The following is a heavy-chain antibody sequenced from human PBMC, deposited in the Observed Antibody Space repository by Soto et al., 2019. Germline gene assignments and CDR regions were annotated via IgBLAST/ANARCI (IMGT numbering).Heavy chain of an antibody. CDR1: GGTFSSFT. CDR2: IIPIYGTA. CDR3: AKDRRADWESYYYYAMDV. D-gene: IGHD1-26*01. J-gene: IGHJ6*02. V-gene: IGHV1-69*01. Sequence: QVQLVQSGAEVKKPGSSVKVSCKASGGTFSSFTISWVRQAPGQGLEWMGGIIPIYGTANYAQKFQGRVTITADASTMTAYMEMSSLRSEDTAVYYCAKDRRADWESYYYYAMDVWSQGTTVTVSS.